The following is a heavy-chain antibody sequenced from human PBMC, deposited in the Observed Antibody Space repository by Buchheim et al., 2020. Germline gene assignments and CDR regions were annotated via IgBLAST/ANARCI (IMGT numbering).Heavy chain of an antibody. CDR2: ISSSSSYT. Sequence: QVQLVESGGGLVKPGGSLRLSCAASGFTFSDYYMSWIRQDPGKGLEWVSYISSSSSYTNYADSVKGRFTISRDNAKNSLYLQMNSLRAEDTAVYYCARDDNSIADGGYYYYGMDVWGQGTT. J-gene: IGHJ6*02. CDR3: ARDDNSIADGGYYYYGMDV. D-gene: IGHD6-13*01. CDR1: GFTFSDYY. V-gene: IGHV3-11*06.